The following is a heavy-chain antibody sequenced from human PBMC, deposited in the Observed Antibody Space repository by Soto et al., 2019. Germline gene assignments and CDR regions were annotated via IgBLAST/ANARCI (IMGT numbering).Heavy chain of an antibody. D-gene: IGHD3-3*01. V-gene: IGHV3-21*01. CDR2: ISSSSSYI. J-gene: IGHJ6*02. Sequence: GGSLRLSCAASGFTFSSYIMNWVREAPGKGLEWVSSISSSSSYIYYADSVKGRFTISRDNAKNSLYLQMNSLRAEDTAVYYCARLAERITIFGVVRYYYYGMDVWGQGPTVTF. CDR3: ARLAERITIFGVVRYYYYGMDV. CDR1: GFTFSSYI.